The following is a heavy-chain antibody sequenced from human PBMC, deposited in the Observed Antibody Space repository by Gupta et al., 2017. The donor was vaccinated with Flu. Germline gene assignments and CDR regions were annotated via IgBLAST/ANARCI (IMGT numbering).Heavy chain of an antibody. CDR1: GFTVSNNF. D-gene: IGHD2-21*02. CDR3: ARKTDQRTPGDD. Sequence: EVQLVESGGGLVQPGGSLRLSCAASGFTVSNNFMTWVRQAPGKGLESVSLIYSGGDKYYADSVKGRFTISRDNSKNTLYLQMNSLRAEDTAVYYCARKTDQRTPGDDGGQGTLVSVSS. CDR2: IYSGGDK. V-gene: IGHV3-66*02. J-gene: IGHJ4*02.